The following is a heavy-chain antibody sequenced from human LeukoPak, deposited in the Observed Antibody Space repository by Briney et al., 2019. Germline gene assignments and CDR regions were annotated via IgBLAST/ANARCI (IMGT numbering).Heavy chain of an antibody. Sequence: ASETLSLTCTVSGNSINIYSWNWIRQSPEKGLEWIAYMYYSGTTNYNPSLENRAAISLDLSRHQFSLRLSSVTAADTAVYYCARRCGSSSTSCYGYAFDIWGQGTMVTVSS. V-gene: IGHV4-59*12. CDR3: ARRCGSSSTSCYGYAFDI. J-gene: IGHJ3*02. CDR1: GNSINIYS. CDR2: MYYSGTT. D-gene: IGHD2-2*01.